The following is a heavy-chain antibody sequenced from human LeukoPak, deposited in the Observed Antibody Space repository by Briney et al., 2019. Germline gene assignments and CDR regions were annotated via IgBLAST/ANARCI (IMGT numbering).Heavy chain of an antibody. J-gene: IGHJ4*02. CDR2: ISYDGSNK. V-gene: IGHV3-30*18. CDR3: AKSPSAASGNGDY. D-gene: IGHD2-2*01. Sequence: GGSLRLSCAASGFTFSSYGMHWVRQAPGKGLVWVAVISYDGSNKYYADSVKGRFTISRDNSKNTLYLQMNSLRAEDTAVYYCAKSPSAASGNGDYWGQGTLVTVSS. CDR1: GFTFSSYG.